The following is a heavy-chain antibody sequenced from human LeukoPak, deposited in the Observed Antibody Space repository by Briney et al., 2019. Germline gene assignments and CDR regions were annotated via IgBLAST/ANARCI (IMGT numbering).Heavy chain of an antibody. CDR3: ARGLPLTGYSSSWYEYNY. J-gene: IGHJ4*02. D-gene: IGHD6-13*01. V-gene: IGHV1-8*01. CDR1: GYTFTSYD. Sequence: ASVKVSCKASGYTFTSYDINWVRQATGQGLEWMGWMNPNSGNTGYAQKFQGRVTMTRNTSISTAYMELSSLRSEDTAAYYCARGLPLTGYSSSWYEYNYWGQGTLVTVSS. CDR2: MNPNSGNT.